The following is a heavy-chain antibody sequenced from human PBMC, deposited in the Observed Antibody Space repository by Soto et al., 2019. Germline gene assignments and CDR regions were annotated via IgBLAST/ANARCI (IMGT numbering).Heavy chain of an antibody. V-gene: IGHV4-31*03. CDR2: IYYSGST. D-gene: IGHD3-10*01. J-gene: IGHJ6*02. CDR1: GGSISSGGYY. Sequence: QVQLQESGPGLVKPSQTLSLTCTVSGGSISSGGYYWSWIRQHPGKGLEWIGYIYYSGSTYYNPSLQSRVTISVDTSKNQSSLKLSFVTAADTAVYYCARAQSLVVRGVIIQHYYYYGMDVWGQGTTVTVSS. CDR3: ARAQSLVVRGVIIQHYYYYGMDV.